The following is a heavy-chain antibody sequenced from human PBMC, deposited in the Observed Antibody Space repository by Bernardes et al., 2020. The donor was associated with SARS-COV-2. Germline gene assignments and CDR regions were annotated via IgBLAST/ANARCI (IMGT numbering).Heavy chain of an antibody. CDR3: ARDSVAVADYYYYYGMDV. CDR2: IKQDGSEK. V-gene: IGHV3-7*01. CDR1: GFTFSSYW. J-gene: IGHJ6*02. D-gene: IGHD6-19*01. Sequence: GGSLRLSCAASGFTFSSYWMSWVRQAPGKGLEWVANIKQDGSEKYYVDSVKGRFTISRDNAKNSLYLQMNSLRAEDTAVYYCARDSVAVADYYYYYGMDVWGQGTTVTVSS.